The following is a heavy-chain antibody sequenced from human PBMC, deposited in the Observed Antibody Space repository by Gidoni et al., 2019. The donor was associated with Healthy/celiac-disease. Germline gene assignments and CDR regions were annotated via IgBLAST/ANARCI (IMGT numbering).Heavy chain of an antibody. CDR2: IGGSGGST. CDR3: AKEGGLWELLYFDY. D-gene: IGHD1-26*01. V-gene: IGHV3-23*04. CDR1: VFSFCSFA. Sequence: ELQLVESGWGLVPPGGSLSLSCASPVFSFCSFAMSWVRQAPGKGLEWVSAIGGSGGSTYYADSVKGRFTISRDNSKNTLYLQMNSLRAEDTAVYYCAKEGGLWELLYFDYWGQGTLVTVSS. J-gene: IGHJ4*02.